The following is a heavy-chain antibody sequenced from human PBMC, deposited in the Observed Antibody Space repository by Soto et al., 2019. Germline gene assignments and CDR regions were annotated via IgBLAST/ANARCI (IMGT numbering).Heavy chain of an antibody. CDR3: ARDPLVGATSILAKWFDP. V-gene: IGHV1-3*01. D-gene: IGHD1-26*01. CDR2: INAGNGNT. J-gene: IGHJ5*02. Sequence: ASVKVSCKASGYTFTSYAMHWVRQAPGQRLEWMGWINAGNGNTKYSQKFQGRVTITRDTSASTVYMELSSLRSEDTAVYYCARDPLVGATSILAKWFDPWGQGTLVTVSS. CDR1: GYTFTSYA.